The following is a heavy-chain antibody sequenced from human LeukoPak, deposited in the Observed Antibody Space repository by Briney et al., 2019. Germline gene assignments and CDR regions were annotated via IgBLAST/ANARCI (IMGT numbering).Heavy chain of an antibody. CDR3: ARDRSRSYGDYAWFNP. CDR1: GGSISGGGYY. D-gene: IGHD4-17*01. CDR2: IYYSGST. Sequence: PSETLSLTCTVSGGSISGGGYYWSWIRQHPGKGLEWIGYIYYSGSTYYNPSLKSRVTISVDTSKNQFSLKLSSVTAADTAVYYCARDRSRSYGDYAWFNPWGQGTLVTVSS. V-gene: IGHV4-31*03. J-gene: IGHJ5*02.